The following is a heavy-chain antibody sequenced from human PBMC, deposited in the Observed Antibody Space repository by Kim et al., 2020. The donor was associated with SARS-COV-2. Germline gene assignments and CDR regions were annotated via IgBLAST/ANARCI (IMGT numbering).Heavy chain of an antibody. CDR3: VKHLVGANPGFYYGMDV. CDR2: IYYTGST. CDR1: GGSISSSSYY. J-gene: IGHJ6*02. D-gene: IGHD1-26*01. Sequence: SETLSLTCTVSGGSISSSSYYWDWIRQPPGKGLEWIGSIYYTGSTYYNPSLKTRVTVSRDTSNNHFSLRLSSVTAADTAMYYCVKHLVGANPGFYYGMDVWGQGTTVTVS. V-gene: IGHV4-39*07.